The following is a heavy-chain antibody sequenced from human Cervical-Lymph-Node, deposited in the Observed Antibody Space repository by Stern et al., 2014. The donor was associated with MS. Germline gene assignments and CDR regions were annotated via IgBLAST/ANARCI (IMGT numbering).Heavy chain of an antibody. Sequence: QLVQSGSVAKKPGSSVTVSCKVSGGTFSTERISWVRQAPGQGLEWLGSIIPIFGPSDYSRHSQGRVTIIADESTSEVHMELKSLRSEDTGVYYCARLGSGYDASYLDFWGQGSLVTVSS. J-gene: IGHJ4*02. CDR1: GGTFSTER. D-gene: IGHD5-12*01. CDR3: ARLGSGYDASYLDF. V-gene: IGHV1-69*01. CDR2: IIPIFGPS.